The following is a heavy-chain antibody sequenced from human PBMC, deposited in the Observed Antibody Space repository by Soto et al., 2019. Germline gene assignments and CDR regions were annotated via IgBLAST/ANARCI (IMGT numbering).Heavy chain of an antibody. D-gene: IGHD1-26*01. CDR3: ARDFGSGSYGY. V-gene: IGHV1-46*01. J-gene: IGHJ4*02. Sequence: ASVKVSCKASGYTFTIYYMHCVRQAPGQGLEWMGIINPSGGSTSYAQKFQGRVTMTRDTSTSTVYMELSSLRSEDTAVYYCARDFGSGSYGYWGQGTLVTVSS. CDR1: GYTFTIYY. CDR2: INPSGGST.